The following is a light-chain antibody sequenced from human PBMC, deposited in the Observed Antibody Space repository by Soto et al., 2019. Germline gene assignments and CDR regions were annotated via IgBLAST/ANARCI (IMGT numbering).Light chain of an antibody. J-gene: IGKJ4*01. CDR2: GAS. CDR1: QRLSTNY. V-gene: IGKV3-20*01. CDR3: HQYGSSPPNA. Sequence: ILLTQSPGTLSLSPGERATLSCRASQRLSTNYIAWYRQRPGQAPRLLIYGASNRATGIPDRFSGSGSGTEFTLNISRLEPEDFAVYYCHQYGSSPPNAFGGGTKVEIK.